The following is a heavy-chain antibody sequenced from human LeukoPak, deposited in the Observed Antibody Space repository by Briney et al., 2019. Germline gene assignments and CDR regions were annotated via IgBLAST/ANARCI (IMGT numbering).Heavy chain of an antibody. CDR2: IWYDGLNT. Sequence: PGGSLRLSCAASGFIFSSYGMHWVRQAPGKGLEWVAVIWYDGLNTYYVDSVKGRFTISRDNSKNTLYLQMNSLRDEDTAVYYCARDRGRSISCPDYWGRGTLVTVSS. J-gene: IGHJ4*02. CDR3: ARDRGRSISCPDY. D-gene: IGHD2-2*01. V-gene: IGHV3-33*01. CDR1: GFIFSSYG.